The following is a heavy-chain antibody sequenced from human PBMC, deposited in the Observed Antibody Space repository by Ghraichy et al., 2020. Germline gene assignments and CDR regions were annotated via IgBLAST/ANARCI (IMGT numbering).Heavy chain of an antibody. D-gene: IGHD6-6*01. CDR1: GGSFSGYY. J-gene: IGHJ4*02. Sequence: SQTLSLTCAVYGGSFSGYYWSWIRQPPGQGLEWIGEINHSGSTNYNPSLKSRVTISVDTSKNQFSLKLSSVTAADTAVYYCARGLIVAARPYYWGQGTLVIVSS. CDR2: INHSGST. V-gene: IGHV4-34*01. CDR3: ARGLIVAARPYY.